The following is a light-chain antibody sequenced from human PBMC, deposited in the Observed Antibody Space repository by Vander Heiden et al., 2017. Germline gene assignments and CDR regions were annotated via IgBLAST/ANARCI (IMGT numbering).Light chain of an antibody. J-gene: IGKJ2*01. CDR3: QQYNSYPYT. CDR1: QNINSW. CDR2: KAS. V-gene: IGKV1-5*03. Sequence: DTQMPQSPSTLSASVGDSVSITCRASQNINSWLAWYQQKPGKAPNLLIYKASNLESGVPSRFSGSGSGTEFTLTISSLQPDDFATYYCQQYNSYPYTFGQGTILEIK.